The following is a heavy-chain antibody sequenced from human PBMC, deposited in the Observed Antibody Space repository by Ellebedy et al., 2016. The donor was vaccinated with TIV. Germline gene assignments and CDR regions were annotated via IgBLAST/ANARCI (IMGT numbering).Heavy chain of an antibody. CDR2: IDNRGDTT. V-gene: IGHV3-23*01. CDR3: ARVRSSAFEI. CDR1: GFTFSCRA. Sequence: GESLKISCAASGFTFSCRAMSWVRQAPGKGLEWVSVIDNRGDTTYADSVKGRFTISRDNSKNTVSLQMNSLRVEDTAVYYCARVRSSAFEIWGQGTMVSVSS. J-gene: IGHJ3*02.